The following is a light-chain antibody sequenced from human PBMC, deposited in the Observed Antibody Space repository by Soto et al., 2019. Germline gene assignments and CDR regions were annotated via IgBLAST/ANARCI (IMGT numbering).Light chain of an antibody. V-gene: IGKV3-11*01. CDR1: QSVSSH. Sequence: EIVLTQSPATLSLSPGERATHSCRASQSVSSHLAWYQQKPGQAPRLLIYDASNRATGIPARFSGSGSGTDFTLTISSLEPEDFAIYYCQQRSNWPPVTFGGGTKVEIK. CDR3: QQRSNWPPVT. CDR2: DAS. J-gene: IGKJ4*01.